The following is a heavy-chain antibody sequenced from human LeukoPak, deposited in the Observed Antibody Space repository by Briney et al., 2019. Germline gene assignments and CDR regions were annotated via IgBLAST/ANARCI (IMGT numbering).Heavy chain of an antibody. CDR1: GFTFSSYA. CDR3: AKGEGVITRIPDY. D-gene: IGHD3-22*01. CDR2: ISGSGGST. J-gene: IGHJ4*02. V-gene: IGHV3-23*01. Sequence: PGGSLRLSCAASGFTFSSYAMSWVRQAPGKGLEWVSAISGSGGSTYYADSVKGRFTISRDNPKNTLYLQMNSLRAEDTAVYYCAKGEGVITRIPDYWGQGTLVTVSS.